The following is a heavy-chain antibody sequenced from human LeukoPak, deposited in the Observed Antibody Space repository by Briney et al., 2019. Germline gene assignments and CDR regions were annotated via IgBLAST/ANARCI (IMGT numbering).Heavy chain of an antibody. CDR3: ARDVISSSWYGGDYYYYGMDV. CDR1: GGSISSYY. V-gene: IGHV4-59*06. CDR2: IYYSGST. D-gene: IGHD6-13*01. J-gene: IGHJ6*02. Sequence: SETLSLTCTVSGGSISSYYWSWIRQHPGKGLEWIGYIYYSGSTYYNPSLKSRVTISVDTSKNQFSLKLSSVTAADTAVYYCARDVISSSWYGGDYYYYGMDVWGQGTTVTVSS.